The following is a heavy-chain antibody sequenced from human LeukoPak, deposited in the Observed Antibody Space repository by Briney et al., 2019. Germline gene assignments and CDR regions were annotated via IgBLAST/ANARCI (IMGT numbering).Heavy chain of an antibody. Sequence: ASVKVSCKASGYTFTSYGISWVRQAPGQGLERMGWISAYNGNTNYAQKLQGRVTMTTDTSTSTAYMELRSLRSDDTAVYYCARDARGYFDWLSYDYWGQGTLVTVSS. CDR3: ARDARGYFDWLSYDY. V-gene: IGHV1-18*01. CDR1: GYTFTSYG. J-gene: IGHJ4*02. CDR2: ISAYNGNT. D-gene: IGHD3-9*01.